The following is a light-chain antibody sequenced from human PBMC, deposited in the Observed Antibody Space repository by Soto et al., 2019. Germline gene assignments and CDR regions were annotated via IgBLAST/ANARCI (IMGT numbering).Light chain of an antibody. Sequence: QSPLSHPASVSGSPGHSITISCTGTSSDVGGYNYVSWYQQHPGKAPKLMIYEVSNRPSGVSNRFSGSKSGNTASLTISGLKAEDEADYYCSSSKSRSPYVFGTGTKV. J-gene: IGLJ1*01. CDR1: SSDVGGYNY. CDR2: EVS. CDR3: SSSKSRSPYV. V-gene: IGLV2-14*01.